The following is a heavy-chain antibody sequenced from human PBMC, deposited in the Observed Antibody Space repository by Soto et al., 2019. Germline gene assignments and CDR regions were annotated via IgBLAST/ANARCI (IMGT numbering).Heavy chain of an antibody. Sequence: SETLSLTCTVSGDSVSSGSFHWSWIRQPPGKGLEWIGFIYYSGSTNYNPSLKSRVTISVDTSQNQFALKLSSVTAADTAVYYCATLYCSGGSCYRWFDPWGQGNLVTVSS. CDR2: IYYSGST. J-gene: IGHJ5*02. D-gene: IGHD2-15*01. V-gene: IGHV4-61*01. CDR3: ATLYCSGGSCYRWFDP. CDR1: GDSVSSGSFH.